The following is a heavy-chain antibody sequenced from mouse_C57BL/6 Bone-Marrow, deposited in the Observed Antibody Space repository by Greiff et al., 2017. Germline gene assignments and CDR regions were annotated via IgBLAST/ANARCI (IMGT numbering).Heavy chain of an antibody. CDR1: GYTFTDYN. V-gene: IGHV1-22*01. D-gene: IGHD1-1*01. J-gene: IGHJ2*01. CDR2: INPNNGGT. CDR3: ARSCTVIDLLLGY. Sequence: EVKLMESGPELVKPGASVKMSCKASGYTFTDYNMHWVKQSHGKSLEWIGNINPNNGGTSYNQKFKGKATLTVNKSSSTAYMELRSLTSEDSAVYYCARSCTVIDLLLGYWGQGTTLTVSS.